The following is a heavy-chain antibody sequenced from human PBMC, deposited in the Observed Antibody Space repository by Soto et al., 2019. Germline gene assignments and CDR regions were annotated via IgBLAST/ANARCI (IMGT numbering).Heavy chain of an antibody. Sequence: SETLSLTCAVYCGSFSGYYWRWIRQPPGKGLEWIGEINHRGSTNYNPSLKIRVTISVDTSENQFSLKLSSVTAADTAVYYCARARGYSGYDYYYYYGMDVWGQGTTVTVSS. CDR2: INHRGST. J-gene: IGHJ6*02. V-gene: IGHV4-34*01. CDR3: ARARGYSGYDYYYYYGMDV. D-gene: IGHD5-12*01. CDR1: CGSFSGYY.